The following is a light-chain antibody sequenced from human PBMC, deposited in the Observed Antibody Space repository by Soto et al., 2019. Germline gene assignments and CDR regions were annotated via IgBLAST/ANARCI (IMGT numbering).Light chain of an antibody. CDR3: QQTYSNPRT. Sequence: EIVLTQSPGTLSLSPGERATLSCRASQSVSSSYLAWYQQKPGQAPRLLIYGASSRATGIPDRFSGSGSGTDFTLTISSLQPEDSATYYCQQTYSNPRTFGQGTKVDIK. CDR1: QSVSSSY. J-gene: IGKJ1*01. CDR2: GAS. V-gene: IGKV3-20*01.